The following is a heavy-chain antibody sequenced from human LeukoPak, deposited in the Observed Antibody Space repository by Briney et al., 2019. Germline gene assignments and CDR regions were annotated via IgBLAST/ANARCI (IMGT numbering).Heavy chain of an antibody. D-gene: IGHD5-24*01. CDR1: GGSFSGYY. J-gene: IGHJ4*02. Sequence: PSETLSLTCAVYGGSFSGYYWSWIRQPPGRGLEWIGEINHSGSTNYNPSLKSRVTISVDTSKNQFSLKLSSVTAADTAVYYCARVEMATINPWGQGTLVTVSS. CDR2: INHSGST. V-gene: IGHV4-34*01. CDR3: ARVEMATINP.